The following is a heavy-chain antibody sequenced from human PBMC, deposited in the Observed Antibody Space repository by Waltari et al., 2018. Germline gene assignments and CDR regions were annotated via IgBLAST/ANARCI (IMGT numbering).Heavy chain of an antibody. CDR1: GGSISSYY. V-gene: IGHV4-4*07. Sequence: QVQLQESGPGLVKPSETLSLTCTVSGGSISSYYWRWLRQPAGKGLEWIGRIYTSGSTNYNPSLKSRVTMSVDTSKNQFSLKLSSVTAADTAVYYCARGVGYSSSNHLQHWGQGTLVTVSS. CDR2: IYTSGST. D-gene: IGHD6-6*01. J-gene: IGHJ1*01. CDR3: ARGVGYSSSNHLQH.